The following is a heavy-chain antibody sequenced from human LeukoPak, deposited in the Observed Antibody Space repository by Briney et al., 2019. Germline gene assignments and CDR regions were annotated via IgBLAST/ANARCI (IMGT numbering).Heavy chain of an antibody. D-gene: IGHD6-6*01. Sequence: GGSLRLSCAASGFTFSSYSMNWVRQAPGKGLEWVSYISSSSSTIYYADSVKGRFTISRDNAKNSLYLQMSSLRADDTAVYYCARDLPTGSDYFDYWGQGTLVTVSS. CDR2: ISSSSSTI. V-gene: IGHV3-48*04. J-gene: IGHJ4*02. CDR3: ARDLPTGSDYFDY. CDR1: GFTFSSYS.